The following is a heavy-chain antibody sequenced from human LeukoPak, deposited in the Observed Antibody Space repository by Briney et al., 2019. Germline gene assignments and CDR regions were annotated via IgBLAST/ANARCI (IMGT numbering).Heavy chain of an antibody. CDR2: IIPILGIA. CDR3: ARRGSGGSWRITTDY. CDR1: GGTFSSYA. V-gene: IGHV1-69*04. Sequence: SVKVSCKASGGTFSSYAISWVRQAPGQGLEWMGRIIPILGIANCAQKFQGRVTITADKSTSTAYMELSSLRSEDTAVYYCARRGSGGSWRITTDYWGQGTLVTVSS. J-gene: IGHJ4*02. D-gene: IGHD2-15*01.